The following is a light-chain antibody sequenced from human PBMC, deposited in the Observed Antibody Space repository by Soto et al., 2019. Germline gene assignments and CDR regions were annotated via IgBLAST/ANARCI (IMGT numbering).Light chain of an antibody. CDR3: SSYAGSTV. Sequence: QSALTQPPSASGSPGQSVTISCTGTSSDVGGYNYVSWYQQHPGKAPKLMIYEVSKRPSGVPDRFSGSKSGNTASLTVSGLQAEDEADYYCSSYAGSTVFGGGIKLTVL. J-gene: IGLJ2*01. CDR1: SSDVGGYNY. V-gene: IGLV2-8*01. CDR2: EVS.